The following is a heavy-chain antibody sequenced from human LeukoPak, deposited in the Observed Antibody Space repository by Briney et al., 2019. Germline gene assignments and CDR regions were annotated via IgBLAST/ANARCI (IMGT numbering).Heavy chain of an antibody. V-gene: IGHV3-23*01. D-gene: IGHD2-8*01. CDR3: AKGIVPGAFDI. J-gene: IGHJ3*02. CDR1: GFTFSNYA. Sequence: GGSLRLSCAASGFTFSNYAMSWVRQAPGKGLGWVLDITGSGGNTHYADSVKGRFTISRDISKNTLYLQMTSLGAEDTAVYYCAKGIVPGAFDIWGQGTMVTVSS. CDR2: ITGSGGNT.